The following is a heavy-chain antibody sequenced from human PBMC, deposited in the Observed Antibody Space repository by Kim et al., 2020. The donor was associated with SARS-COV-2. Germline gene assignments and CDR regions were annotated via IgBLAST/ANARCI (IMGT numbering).Heavy chain of an antibody. Sequence: YCADTVKGRITIARDNVKNSLYLRMKSLRAEDTAVYYCVRGRRRDGYNMDFWGQGTLVTVSS. D-gene: IGHD5-12*01. V-gene: IGHV3-11*04. CDR3: VRGRRRDGYNMDF. J-gene: IGHJ4*02.